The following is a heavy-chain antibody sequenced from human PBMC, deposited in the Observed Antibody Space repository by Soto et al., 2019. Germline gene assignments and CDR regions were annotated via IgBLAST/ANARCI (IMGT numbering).Heavy chain of an antibody. V-gene: IGHV5-10-1*01. CDR2: IDPSDSYT. D-gene: IGHD6-19*01. CDR3: ARHAGGRYNWFDP. J-gene: IGHJ5*02. CDR1: GYSFTSYW. Sequence: EVQLVQSGAEVKKPGESLRISCKGSGYSFTSYWISWVRQMPGKGLEWMGRIDPSDSYTNYSPSFQGHVTISADKSIRTAYLQWSILKASDTAMYCCARHAGGRYNWFDPWGQGTLVTVSS.